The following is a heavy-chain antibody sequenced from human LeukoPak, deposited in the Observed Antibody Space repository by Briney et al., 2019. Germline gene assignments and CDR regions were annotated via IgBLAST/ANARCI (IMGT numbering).Heavy chain of an antibody. V-gene: IGHV3-9*01. CDR1: GFTFDDYA. J-gene: IGHJ3*02. CDR3: ARMGIAVAGYLVAFDI. CDR2: ISWNSGSI. Sequence: GGSLRLSCAASGFTFDDYAMHWVRQAPGKGLEWVSGISWNSGSIGYADSVKGRFTISRDNAKNSLYLQMNSLRAEDTAVYYCARMGIAVAGYLVAFDIWGQGTMVTVSS. D-gene: IGHD6-19*01.